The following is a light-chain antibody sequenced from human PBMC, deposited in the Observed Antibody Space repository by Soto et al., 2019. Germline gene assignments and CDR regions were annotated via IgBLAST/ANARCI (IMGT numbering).Light chain of an antibody. CDR1: QGISSY. CDR2: AAS. J-gene: IGKJ5*01. CDR3: QQLSSYPIT. V-gene: IGKV1-9*01. Sequence: DIQLTQSPSFLSASVGDRVTITCRASQGISSYLAWYQQKPGKAPKLLIYAASTLQSGVPSRFSGSGSGTEFTLTISSLQPEDCATYYCQQLSSYPITFGQGTRLEIK.